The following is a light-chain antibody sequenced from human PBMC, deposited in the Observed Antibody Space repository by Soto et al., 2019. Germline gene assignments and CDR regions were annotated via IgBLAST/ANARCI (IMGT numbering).Light chain of an antibody. CDR3: QQRSNWPLT. J-gene: IGKJ4*01. V-gene: IGKV3-11*01. CDR2: DAS. CDR1: QSVSSN. Sequence: EIVMTQSPATLSVSPMERATLSCRASQSVSSNLAWYPQKPGQAPRLLIYDASNRATGIPARFSGSGSGTDFTLTISSLEPEDFAVYYCQQRSNWPLTFGGGTKVDIK.